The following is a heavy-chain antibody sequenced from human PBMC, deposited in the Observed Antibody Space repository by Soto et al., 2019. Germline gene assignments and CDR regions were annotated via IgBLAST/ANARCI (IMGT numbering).Heavy chain of an antibody. CDR1: GGSISSGGYY. CDR2: IYYSGST. D-gene: IGHD4-4*01. Sequence: SETLSLTCTVSGGSISSGGYYWSWIRQHPGKGLEWIGYIYYSGSTYYNPSLKSRVTISVDTSKNQFSLKLSSVTAADTAVYYCARVRASYSNYDYWGQGTLVRVSS. V-gene: IGHV4-30-4*08. J-gene: IGHJ4*02. CDR3: ARVRASYSNYDY.